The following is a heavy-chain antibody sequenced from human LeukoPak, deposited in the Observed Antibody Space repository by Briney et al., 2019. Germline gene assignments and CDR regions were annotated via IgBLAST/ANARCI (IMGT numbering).Heavy chain of an antibody. CDR1: GFTFSRYW. Sequence: PGGSLRLSCAASGFTFSRYWMSWVRQAPGKGLEWVANIKQDGSEKDYVDSVKGRFTIFRDTAKNSLYLQMNSLRADDTAVYYCARASSSPLSTWGRGYGLDVWGQGTTVTVSS. CDR3: ARASSSPLSTWGRGYGLDV. D-gene: IGHD6-13*01. J-gene: IGHJ6*02. CDR2: IKQDGSEK. V-gene: IGHV3-7*04.